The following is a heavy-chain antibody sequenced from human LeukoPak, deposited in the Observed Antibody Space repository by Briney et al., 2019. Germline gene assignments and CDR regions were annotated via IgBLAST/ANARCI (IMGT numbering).Heavy chain of an antibody. CDR3: ARVRGKAAAFDY. D-gene: IGHD3-16*01. CDR2: IKQDGSEK. J-gene: IGHJ4*02. Sequence: GGSLRLSCAASGFTFSSHWMSWVRQAPGKGLEWVANIKQDGSEKYYVDSVKGRFTISRDNAKNSLYLQMNSLRAEDTAVYYCARVRGKAAAFDYWGQGTLVTVSS. CDR1: GFTFSSHW. V-gene: IGHV3-7*01.